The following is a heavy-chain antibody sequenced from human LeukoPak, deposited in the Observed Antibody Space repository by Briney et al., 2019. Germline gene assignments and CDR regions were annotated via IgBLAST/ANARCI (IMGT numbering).Heavy chain of an antibody. CDR1: GYSISSGYY. D-gene: IGHD3-10*01. Sequence: ASETLSLTCTVSGYSISSGYYWGWIRQPPGKGLGWIGFIYHSGSTYYNPSLKSRVTISVDTFKNQFSLKPSSVTAADTAVYYCARDRKYYYGSGSYEFDYWGQGTLVTVSS. V-gene: IGHV4-38-2*02. CDR2: IYHSGST. J-gene: IGHJ4*02. CDR3: ARDRKYYYGSGSYEFDY.